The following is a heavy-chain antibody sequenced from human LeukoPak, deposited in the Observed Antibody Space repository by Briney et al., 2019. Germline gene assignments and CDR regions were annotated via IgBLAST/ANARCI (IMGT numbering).Heavy chain of an antibody. CDR3: ARARLIYYYDSSGYYHDY. CDR1: GYTFTGYY. J-gene: IGHJ4*02. V-gene: IGHV1-2*02. Sequence: RASVKVSCKASGYTFTGYYMHLVRQAPGQGLEWMGWINPNSGGTNYAQKFQGRVTMTRDTSISTAYMELSRLRSDDTAVYYCARARLIYYYDSSGYYHDYWGQGTLVTVSS. D-gene: IGHD3-22*01. CDR2: INPNSGGT.